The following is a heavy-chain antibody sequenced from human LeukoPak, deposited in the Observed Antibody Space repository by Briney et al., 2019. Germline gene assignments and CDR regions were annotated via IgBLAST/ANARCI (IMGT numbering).Heavy chain of an antibody. CDR1: GFTFSNYW. CDR3: ARGRGNSSSWYWDY. CDR2: IKQDGSEK. D-gene: IGHD6-13*01. V-gene: IGHV3-7*01. Sequence: PGGSLRLSCAASGFTFSNYWMNWVRQAPGRWLEWVANIKQDGSEKYYVDSAKGRFTISRDNGKKSLYLQMNSLRVEDTAVYYCARGRGNSSSWYWDYWGQGALVTVSS. J-gene: IGHJ4*02.